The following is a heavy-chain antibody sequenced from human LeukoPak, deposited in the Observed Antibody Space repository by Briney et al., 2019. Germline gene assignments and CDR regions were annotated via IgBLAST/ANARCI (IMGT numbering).Heavy chain of an antibody. CDR1: GGSISSSNW. D-gene: IGHD4-17*01. Sequence: ISAVAGGSISSSNWWSWIRQPPGKGLEWSGEINHSGSTNYNPSLKSRVTISVDTSKNQYSLKLSAVTAADTAVYYCARGDYGDYGWRAFDIWGQGTMVSVFS. CDR3: ARGDYGDYGWRAFDI. V-gene: IGHV4-4*02. J-gene: IGHJ3*02. CDR2: INHSGST.